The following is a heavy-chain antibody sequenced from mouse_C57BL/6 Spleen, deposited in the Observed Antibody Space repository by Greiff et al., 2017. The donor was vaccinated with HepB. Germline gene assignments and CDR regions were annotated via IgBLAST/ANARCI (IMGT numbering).Heavy chain of an antibody. D-gene: IGHD2-2*01. J-gene: IGHJ4*01. CDR1: GYTFTDYE. Sequence: QVQLKESGAELVRPGASVTLSCKASGYTFTDYEMHWVKQTPVHGLEWIGAIDPETGGTAYNQKFKGKAILTADKSSSTAYMELRSLTSEDSAVYYCTSRSTMVKDYYAMDYWGQGTSVTVSS. V-gene: IGHV1-15*01. CDR2: IDPETGGT. CDR3: TSRSTMVKDYYAMDY.